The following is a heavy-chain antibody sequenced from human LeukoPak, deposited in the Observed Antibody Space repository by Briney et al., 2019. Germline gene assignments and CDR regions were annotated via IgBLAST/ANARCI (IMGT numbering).Heavy chain of an antibody. CDR1: GFTVSSNY. CDR2: IYSGGST. D-gene: IGHD6-13*01. V-gene: IGHV3-53*01. Sequence: GGSLRLSCAASGFTVSSNYMSWVRQAPGKGLEWVSVIYSGGSTYYADSVKGRFTISRDNSKNTLYLQMNSLRAEDTAVYYCARDDVAAAGNYWGQGTLVTVSS. CDR3: ARDDVAAAGNY. J-gene: IGHJ4*02.